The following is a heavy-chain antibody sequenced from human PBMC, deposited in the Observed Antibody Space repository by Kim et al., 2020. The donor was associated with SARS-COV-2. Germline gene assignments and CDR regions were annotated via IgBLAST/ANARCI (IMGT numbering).Heavy chain of an antibody. J-gene: IGHJ4*02. CDR3: ARDLYSSSWYGNFDY. V-gene: IGHV3-30*07. D-gene: IGHD6-13*01. Sequence: DSVKGRFTISRDNSKNTLYLQMNSLRAEDTAVYYCARDLYSSSWYGNFDYWGQGTLVTVSS.